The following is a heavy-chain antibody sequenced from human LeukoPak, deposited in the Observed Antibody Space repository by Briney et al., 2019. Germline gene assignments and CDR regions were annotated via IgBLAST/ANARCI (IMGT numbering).Heavy chain of an antibody. V-gene: IGHV3-48*04. CDR2: ISSSGSTI. Sequence: GGSLRLSCAASGFTFSGSAIHWVRQAPGKGLEWVSYISSSGSTIYYADSVKGRFTISRDNAKNSLYLQMNSLRAEDTAVYYCAKDNKGEFAPTQFDPWGQGTLVTVSS. CDR1: GFTFSGSA. J-gene: IGHJ5*02. CDR3: AKDNKGEFAPTQFDP. D-gene: IGHD2-21*01.